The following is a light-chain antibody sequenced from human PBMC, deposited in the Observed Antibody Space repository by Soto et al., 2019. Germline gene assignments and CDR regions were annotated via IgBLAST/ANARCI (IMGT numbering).Light chain of an antibody. V-gene: IGLV2-23*01. Sequence: QSALSQPASVSGSPGQSITIPCTGSSSDVGSSNLVSWYQQHPGKAPKVMIYEATKRPSGVSNRFSGSKSGNTASLTISGLQAEDEADYYCCSYANIYIWVFGGGTKLTVL. CDR2: EAT. CDR3: CSYANIYIWV. CDR1: SSDVGSSNL. J-gene: IGLJ3*02.